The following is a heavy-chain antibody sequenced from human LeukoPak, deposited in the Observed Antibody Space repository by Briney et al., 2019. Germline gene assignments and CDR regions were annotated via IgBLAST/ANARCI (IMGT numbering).Heavy chain of an antibody. CDR3: ARGYSSGWYYFDY. V-gene: IGHV3-23*01. D-gene: IGHD6-19*01. CDR2: ISGSGGST. J-gene: IGHJ4*02. CDR1: GFTFSSYA. Sequence: GGSLRLSCAASGFTFSSYAMSWVRQAPGKGLEWASAISGSGGSTYYADSVKGRFTISRDNSKNTLYLQMNSLRAEDTAVYYCARGYSSGWYYFDYWGQGTLVTVSS.